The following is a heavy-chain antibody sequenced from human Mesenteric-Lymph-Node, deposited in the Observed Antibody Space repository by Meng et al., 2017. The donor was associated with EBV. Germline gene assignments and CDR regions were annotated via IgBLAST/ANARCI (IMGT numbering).Heavy chain of an antibody. CDR1: GYTLTDYY. J-gene: IGHJ4*02. D-gene: IGHD6-13*01. CDR2: INPNPGDT. V-gene: IGHV1-2*06. CDR3: ARVHLGYDSSWYEFDH. Sequence: QVQLVQSRAEVKQPGASLKVSCKASGYTLTDYYMHWVRQGPGQGLEWMGRINPNPGDTNYAQSFQGRVTMTRDTSINTAFMELSRLKSDDTAVYYCARVHLGYDSSWYEFDHWGQGTLVTVSS.